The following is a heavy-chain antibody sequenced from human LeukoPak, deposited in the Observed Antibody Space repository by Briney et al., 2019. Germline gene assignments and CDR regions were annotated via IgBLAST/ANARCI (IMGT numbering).Heavy chain of an antibody. CDR2: ISGYSGNT. J-gene: IGHJ4*02. CDR1: GYSFTSYG. CDR3: ARGGLSSTRKTSFDY. D-gene: IGHD2-2*01. Sequence: GASVKVSCKASGYSFTSYGITWVRQAPGPGLEWMGWISGYSGNTNYAQKLQGRVTMTTDTSTSTAYMELRSLRSDDTPVYYCARGGLSSTRKTSFDYWGQGTLVTVSS. V-gene: IGHV1-18*01.